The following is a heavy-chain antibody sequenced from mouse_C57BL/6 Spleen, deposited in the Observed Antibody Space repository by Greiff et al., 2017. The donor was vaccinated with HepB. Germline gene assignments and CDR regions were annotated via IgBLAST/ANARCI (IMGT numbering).Heavy chain of an antibody. CDR2: IDPSDSYT. D-gene: IGHD2-3*01. CDR1: GYTFTSYW. Sequence: QVQLQQPGAELVMPGASVKLSCKASGYTFTSYWMHWVKQRPGQGLEWIGEIDPSDSYTNYNQKFKGKSTLTVDKSSSTAYMQLSSLTSEDSAVYYCARSLDGYDAMDDWGQGTSVTVSS. V-gene: IGHV1-69*01. CDR3: ARSLDGYDAMDD. J-gene: IGHJ4*01.